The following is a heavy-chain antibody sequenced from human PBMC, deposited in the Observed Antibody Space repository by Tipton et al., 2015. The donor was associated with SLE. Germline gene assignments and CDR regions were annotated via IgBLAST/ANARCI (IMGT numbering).Heavy chain of an antibody. J-gene: IGHJ3*02. CDR1: GGSFSGYY. CDR3: ARGPRASRAARKAFDI. V-gene: IGHV4-34*01. Sequence: TLSLTCAVYGGSFSGYYWSWIRQPPGKGLEWIGEINHSGSTNYNPSLKSRVTISVDTSKNQFSLKLSSVTAADTAVYYCARGPRASRAARKAFDIWGQGTMVTVSS. CDR2: INHSGST. D-gene: IGHD6-6*01.